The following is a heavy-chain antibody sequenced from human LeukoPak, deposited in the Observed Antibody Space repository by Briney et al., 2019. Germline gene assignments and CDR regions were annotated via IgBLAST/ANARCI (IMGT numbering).Heavy chain of an antibody. CDR1: GFTINTYG. J-gene: IGHJ4*02. CDR2: ISGSGSGGST. D-gene: IGHD1-26*01. V-gene: IGHV3-23*01. Sequence: GGSLRLSCAASGFTINTYGMNWVRQAPGKGLEWVSTISGSGSGGSTYYADSVKGRFTISRDNSKNTLYLQMNSLRAEDTAVYYCAKAGSIKFDYWGQGTLVTVSS. CDR3: AKAGSIKFDY.